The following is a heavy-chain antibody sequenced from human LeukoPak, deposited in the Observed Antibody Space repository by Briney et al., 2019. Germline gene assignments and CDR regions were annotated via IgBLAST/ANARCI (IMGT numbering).Heavy chain of an antibody. CDR3: ARRAVTNRGYCDH. CDR2: IYPGDSNT. V-gene: IGHV5-51*01. D-gene: IGHD4-17*01. Sequence: GESLKISCKGSGYSFTSYWIGWVRQMPGKGLEWMGIIYPGDSNTRYSPSFQGQVTISADKSISTAYLQWSSLKASDTAMYYCARRAVTNRGYCDHWGQGTLVTVSS. J-gene: IGHJ4*02. CDR1: GYSFTSYW.